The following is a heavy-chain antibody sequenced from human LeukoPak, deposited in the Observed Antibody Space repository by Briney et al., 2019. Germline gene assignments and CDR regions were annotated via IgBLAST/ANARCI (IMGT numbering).Heavy chain of an antibody. CDR3: AKESYYDSSGYPYYYYGMDV. V-gene: IGHV3-66*01. J-gene: IGHJ6*02. CDR2: IYSGGST. Sequence: GGSLRLSCAASGFTVSSNYMSWVRQAPGKGLEWVSVIYSGGSTYYADSVKGRFTISRDNSKNTLYLQMNSLRAEDTAVYYCAKESYYDSSGYPYYYYGMDVWGQGTTVTVSS. CDR1: GFTVSSNY. D-gene: IGHD3-22*01.